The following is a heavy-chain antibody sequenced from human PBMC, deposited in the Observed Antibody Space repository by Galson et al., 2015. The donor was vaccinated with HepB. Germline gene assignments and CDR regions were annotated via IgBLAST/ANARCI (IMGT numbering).Heavy chain of an antibody. D-gene: IGHD3-22*01. J-gene: IGHJ6*02. CDR2: IDSSDFYT. Sequence: QSGAEVKKPGESLRISCKGSGYIFTTYWINWVRQMPGKGLEWMGRIDSSDFYTDYSPSFQGHVSISADKSVNTAFLYWSSLKASDTAIYYCARQSKIVVPASDQHGMDVWGQGTTVTVSS. V-gene: IGHV5-10-1*01. CDR1: GYIFTTYW. CDR3: ARQSKIVVPASDQHGMDV.